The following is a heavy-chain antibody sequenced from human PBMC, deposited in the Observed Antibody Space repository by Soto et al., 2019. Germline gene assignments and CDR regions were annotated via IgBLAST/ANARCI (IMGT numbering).Heavy chain of an antibody. J-gene: IGHJ3*02. D-gene: IGHD1-26*01. V-gene: IGHV4-30-4*01. CDR2: IYYSGST. CDR3: AANGGGRYSPDDFDI. CDR1: GGSISSGDYY. Sequence: SETLSLTCTVSGGSISSGDYYWSWIRQPPGKGLEWIGYIYYSGSTYYNPSLKSRVTISVDTPKNQFSLKLSSVTAADTAVYYCAANGGGRYSPDDFDIWGQATMVTVSS.